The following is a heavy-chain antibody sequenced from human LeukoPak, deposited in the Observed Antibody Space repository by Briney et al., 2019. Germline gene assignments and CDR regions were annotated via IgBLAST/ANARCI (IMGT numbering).Heavy chain of an antibody. D-gene: IGHD2-21*02. CDR2: ISSSSSYI. CDR1: GFTFSSYS. CDR3: ARGIVVVTAIIDY. V-gene: IGHV3-21*01. Sequence: GGSLRLSCAASGFTFSSYSMNWVRQAPGKGLEWVSSISSSSSYIYYADSVKGRFTISRDNAKNSLYLQMNSLRAEDTAVYYCARGIVVVTAIIDYWGQGTLVTVSS. J-gene: IGHJ4*02.